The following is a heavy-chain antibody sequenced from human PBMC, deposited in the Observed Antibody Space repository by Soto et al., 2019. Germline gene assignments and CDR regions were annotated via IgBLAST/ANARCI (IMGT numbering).Heavy chain of an antibody. CDR3: TTLPCGAYYSGMDV. CDR2: IKRKTDGGTT. J-gene: IGHJ6*02. CDR1: GFTFSDAW. D-gene: IGHD2-21*01. V-gene: IGHV3-15*01. Sequence: EVQLVESGGGLVKPGGSLRLSCAASGFTFSDAWMNWVRQAPGKGLEWLGHIKRKTDGGTTDYAAPVKGRFTISRDDSKNTLYLQMNSLKTEDTAVYYCTTLPCGAYYSGMDVWGQGTTVTVSS.